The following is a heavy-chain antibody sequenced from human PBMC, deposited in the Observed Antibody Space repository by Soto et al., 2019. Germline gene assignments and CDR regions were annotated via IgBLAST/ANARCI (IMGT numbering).Heavy chain of an antibody. CDR1: GFTFDDYA. Sequence: DVQLVESGGGLVQPGRSLRLSCAASGFTFDDYAMHWVRQAPGKGLEWVSGISWNSGSIGYADSVKGRFTISRDNAKNSLYLQMNSLRAEDTALYYCAKDDSPSFRAAFDIWGQGTMVTVSS. V-gene: IGHV3-9*01. J-gene: IGHJ3*02. CDR3: AKDDSPSFRAAFDI. CDR2: ISWNSGSI. D-gene: IGHD2-15*01.